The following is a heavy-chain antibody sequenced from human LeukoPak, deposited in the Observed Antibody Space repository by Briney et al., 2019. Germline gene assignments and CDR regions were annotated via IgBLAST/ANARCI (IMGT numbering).Heavy chain of an antibody. CDR3: ARDLRGSTMAPDAFDI. D-gene: IGHD3-10*01. Sequence: GGSLSLSCAASGFTVSSNYMSWVRQAPGKGLEWVSVIYSGGSTYYADSVKGRFTISRDNSKNTLYLQMNSLRAEDTAVYYCARDLRGSTMAPDAFDIWGQGTMVTVSS. CDR2: IYSGGST. V-gene: IGHV3-53*01. J-gene: IGHJ3*02. CDR1: GFTVSSNY.